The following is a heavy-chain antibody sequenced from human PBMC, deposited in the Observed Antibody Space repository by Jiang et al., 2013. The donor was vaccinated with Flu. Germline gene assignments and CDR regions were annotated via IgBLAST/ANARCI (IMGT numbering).Heavy chain of an antibody. CDR2: IRSSGNTI. CDR1: GFTFSDYC. J-gene: IGHJ3*02. D-gene: IGHD6-25*01. Sequence: GGALVKPGGSLRLSCVASGFTFSDYCMSWIRQAPGKGLEWVAHIRSSGNTIYYADSVKGRFTISRDNAKNSVYLQMSSLRGADTAVYYCARDDGGGPNDASDIWGQGDNGHRLF. CDR3: ARDDGGGPNDASDI. V-gene: IGHV3-11*01.